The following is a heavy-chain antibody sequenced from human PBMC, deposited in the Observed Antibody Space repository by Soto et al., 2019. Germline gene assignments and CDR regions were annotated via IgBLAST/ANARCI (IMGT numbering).Heavy chain of an antibody. D-gene: IGHD6-13*01. CDR2: ISGSGGST. CDR3: AKVGYISSSFGMDV. J-gene: IGHJ6*02. V-gene: IGHV3-23*01. Sequence: EVQLLESGGGLVQPGGSLRLSCAASGFTFSSYAMSWVRQAPGKGLEWVSAISGSGGSTYYADSVKGRFTISRDNSKNTLYLQMNSLRSEDTAVYYCAKVGYISSSFGMDVWGQGTTVTVSS. CDR1: GFTFSSYA.